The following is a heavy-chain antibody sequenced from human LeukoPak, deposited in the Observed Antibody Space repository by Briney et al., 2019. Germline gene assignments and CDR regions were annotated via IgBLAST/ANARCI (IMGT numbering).Heavy chain of an antibody. J-gene: IGHJ4*02. CDR2: IDPSDSYT. Sequence: GESLKISCKGSGYRFTSYWISWVRQMPGKGMEWMGRIDPSDSYTNYSPSFQGHVTISADKSISTAYLQWSSLKASDTAMYYCARHRGDYGVGGYWGQGTLVTVSS. D-gene: IGHD4-17*01. V-gene: IGHV5-10-1*01. CDR1: GYRFTSYW. CDR3: ARHRGDYGVGGY.